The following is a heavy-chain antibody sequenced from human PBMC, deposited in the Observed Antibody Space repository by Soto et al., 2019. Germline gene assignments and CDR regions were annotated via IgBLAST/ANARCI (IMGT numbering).Heavy chain of an antibody. V-gene: IGHV4-31*03. CDR2: ISVAGST. Sequence: QVQLQESGPGLVKPSQTLSLTCTVSGGSVTSGDHYWTWIRQYPRKGLQWLGYISVAGSTYYNPSLDSRVAISFGTSVNQFSLRLSSVTVADTAVYYCAREVHTRSGLRVGLAFELWGQGTMVTVSS. CDR3: AREVHTRSGLRVGLAFEL. D-gene: IGHD3-16*01. J-gene: IGHJ3*01. CDR1: GGSVTSGDHY.